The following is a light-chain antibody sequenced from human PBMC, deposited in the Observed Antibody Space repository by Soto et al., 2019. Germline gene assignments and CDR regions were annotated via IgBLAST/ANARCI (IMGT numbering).Light chain of an antibody. V-gene: IGKV3-11*01. CDR1: QNISNY. CDR3: QHYNSYSEA. CDR2: DVS. Sequence: IVLTQSPATLSLSPWKRATLSCRASQNISNYLIWYQQKPGQAPRLLIYDVSNRATGIPARFSGSGSGTEFTLTISSLQPDDFATYYCQHYNSYSEAFGQGTKVDIK. J-gene: IGKJ1*01.